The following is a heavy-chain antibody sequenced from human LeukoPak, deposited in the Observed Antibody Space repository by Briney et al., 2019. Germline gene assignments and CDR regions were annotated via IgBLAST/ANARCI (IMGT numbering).Heavy chain of an antibody. CDR1: GFTFKLYW. J-gene: IGHJ4*02. V-gene: IGHV3-74*01. D-gene: IGHD2-2*02. CDR3: ARDARYCSSTSCYRNYFDY. CDR2: INHDGSDT. Sequence: SGGSLRLSCAASGFTFKLYWMHWVRQVPGRGPVWVSRINHDGSDTIYADSVRGRFTISRDDAKNTLYLQMNNLRAEDTAVYYCARDARYCSSTSCYRNYFDYWGQGTLVTVSS.